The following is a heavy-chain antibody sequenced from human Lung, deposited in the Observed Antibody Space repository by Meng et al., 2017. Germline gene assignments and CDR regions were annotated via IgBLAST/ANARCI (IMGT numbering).Heavy chain of an antibody. V-gene: IGHV1-2*06. J-gene: IGHJ4*02. CDR3: ARDEDISAAGKLFGDY. D-gene: IGHD6-13*01. Sequence: VRLVQSGAEVKKTGDSVKVSCKPSGYNFPDYYIHWVRLAPGQGLEWMGHIDPKSGDTRYAQKFQGRVTMTGDTSIGTAYMELTGLRSDDTALYYCARDEDISAAGKLFGDYWGQGTLVTVTS. CDR2: IDPKSGDT. CDR1: GYNFPDYY.